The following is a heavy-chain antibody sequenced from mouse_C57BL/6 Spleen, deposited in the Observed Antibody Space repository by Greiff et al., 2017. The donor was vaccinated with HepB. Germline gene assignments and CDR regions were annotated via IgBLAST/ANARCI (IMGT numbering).Heavy chain of an antibody. CDR3: ARGTYYYGTRYFDV. V-gene: IGHV1-80*01. D-gene: IGHD1-1*01. CDR2: IYPGDGDT. Sequence: VQLVESGAELVKPGASVKISCKASGYAFSSYWMNWVKQRPGKGLEWIGQIYPGDGDTNYNGKFKGKATLTADKSSSTAYMQLSSLTSEDSAVYFCARGTYYYGTRYFDVWGTGTTVTVSS. CDR1: GYAFSSYW. J-gene: IGHJ1*03.